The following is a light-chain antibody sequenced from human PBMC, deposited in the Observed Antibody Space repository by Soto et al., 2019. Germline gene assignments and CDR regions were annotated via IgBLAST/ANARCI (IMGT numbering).Light chain of an antibody. CDR1: SSDVGTYNL. CDR2: EGD. CDR3: CSFAGANTWV. J-gene: IGLJ3*02. Sequence: QSALSQFASVSGSPGQSITIPCTGTSSDVGTYNLVSWYQQHPGKAPKLMIYEGDKRPSGISNRFSGSKSGNTASLTISRLQADDEADYYCCSFAGANTWVFGGGTKLTVL. V-gene: IGLV2-23*01.